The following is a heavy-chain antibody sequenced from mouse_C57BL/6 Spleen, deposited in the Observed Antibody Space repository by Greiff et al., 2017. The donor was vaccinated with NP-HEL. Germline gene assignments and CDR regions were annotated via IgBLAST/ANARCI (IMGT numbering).Heavy chain of an antibody. V-gene: IGHV5-17*01. D-gene: IGHD2-3*01. CDR2: ISSGSSTI. Sequence: EVQLVESGGGLVKPGGSLKLSCAASGFTFSDYGMHWVRQAPEKGLEWVAYISSGSSTIYYADTVKGRFTISRDNAKNTLFLQMTSLRSEDTAMYYCARGIYDGYYGLDYWGQGTTLTVSS. CDR1: GFTFSDYG. CDR3: ARGIYDGYYGLDY. J-gene: IGHJ2*01.